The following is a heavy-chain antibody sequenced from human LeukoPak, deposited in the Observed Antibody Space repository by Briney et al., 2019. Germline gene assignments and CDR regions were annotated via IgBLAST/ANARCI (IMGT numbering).Heavy chain of an antibody. J-gene: IGHJ4*02. D-gene: IGHD6-13*01. V-gene: IGHV4-59*01. CDR2: IYYSGTT. CDR1: GGSINNYY. Sequence: SETLSLTCTVSGGSINNYYWNWIRQPPGKGLERIGYIYYSGTTNYNPSLKSRVTLSVDTSKNQFSLRLSSVTAADTAVYYCARVPSYSSSWYFDYWGQGTLVTVSS. CDR3: ARVPSYSSSWYFDY.